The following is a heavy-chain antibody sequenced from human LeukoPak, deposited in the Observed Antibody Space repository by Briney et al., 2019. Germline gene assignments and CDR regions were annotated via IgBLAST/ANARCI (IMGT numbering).Heavy chain of an antibody. V-gene: IGHV3-30*04. Sequence: GGSLRLSCAASGFTFSSYARHWVRQAPGKGLEWVAVISYDGSNKYYADSVKGRFTISRDNSKNTLYLQMNSLRAEDTAVYYCAKDRVVVAAQSIYGMDVWGQGTTVTVSS. J-gene: IGHJ6*02. CDR1: GFTFSSYA. D-gene: IGHD2-15*01. CDR3: AKDRVVVAAQSIYGMDV. CDR2: ISYDGSNK.